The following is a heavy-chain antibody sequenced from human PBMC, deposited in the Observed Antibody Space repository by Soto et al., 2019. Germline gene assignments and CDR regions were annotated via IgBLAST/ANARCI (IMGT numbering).Heavy chain of an antibody. D-gene: IGHD6-6*01. CDR3: ARDGAPQQLVPGYNWFDP. J-gene: IGHJ5*02. Sequence: VKVSCKASRGTFSSYAISWVRQAPGQGLEWMGGIIPIFGTANYAQKFQGRVTITADESTSTAYMELSSLRSEDTAVYYCARDGAPQQLVPGYNWFDPWGQGTLVTGSS. CDR1: RGTFSSYA. CDR2: IIPIFGTA. V-gene: IGHV1-69*13.